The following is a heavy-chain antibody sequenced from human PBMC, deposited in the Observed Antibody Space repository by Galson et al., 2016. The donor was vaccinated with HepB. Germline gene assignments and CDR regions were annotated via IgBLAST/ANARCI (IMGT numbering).Heavy chain of an antibody. CDR2: MYPGDGDT. CDR1: GYSFTKFW. J-gene: IGHJ4*02. D-gene: IGHD1-14*01. CDR3: VRQVGLTRDVDY. V-gene: IGHV5-51*01. Sequence: QSGAEVKKPGESLKISCNGSGYSFTKFWVGWARLMPGKGLEWMGMMYPGDGDTRYSPSFQGQVTISADTSISTTYLHWTSLKVSDTAIYYCVRQVGLTRDVDYWGQGTLVTVSS.